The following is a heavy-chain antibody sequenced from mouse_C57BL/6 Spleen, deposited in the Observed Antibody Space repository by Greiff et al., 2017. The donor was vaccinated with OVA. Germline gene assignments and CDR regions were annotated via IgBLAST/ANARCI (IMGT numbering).Heavy chain of an antibody. V-gene: IGHV1-22*01. CDR1: GYTFTDYN. CDR3: ADDGYLAWFAY. CDR2: INPNNGGT. Sequence: EVQLQQSGPELVKPGASVKMSCKASGYTFTDYNMHWVKQSHGKSLEWIGYINPNNGGTSYNQKFKGKATLTVNKSSSTAYMELRSLTSEDSAVYYCADDGYLAWFAYWGQGTLVTVSA. D-gene: IGHD2-3*01. J-gene: IGHJ3*01.